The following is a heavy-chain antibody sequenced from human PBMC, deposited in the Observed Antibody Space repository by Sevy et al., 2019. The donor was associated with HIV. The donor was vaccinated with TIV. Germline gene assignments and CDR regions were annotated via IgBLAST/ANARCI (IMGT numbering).Heavy chain of an antibody. CDR2: IPSSHNIT. CDR3: AKKRGMSGNDSGMDV. V-gene: IGHV3-23*05. D-gene: IGHD1-26*01. J-gene: IGHJ6*01. CDR1: GFTFSNYA. Sequence: GGSLRLSCAASGFTFSNYAMSWVRQAPGKGLEWVSAIPSSHNITYYAESVKGRFTISRDNSKKTLYLEMNSLRADDTAVYYCAKKRGMSGNDSGMDVWGQGTTVTVSS.